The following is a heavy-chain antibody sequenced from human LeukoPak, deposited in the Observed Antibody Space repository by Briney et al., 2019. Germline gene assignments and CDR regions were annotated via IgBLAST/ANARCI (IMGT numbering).Heavy chain of an antibody. J-gene: IGHJ4*02. CDR1: GYTFTGYY. V-gene: IGHV1-2*02. Sequence: GASVKVSCKASGYTFTGYYMHWVRQAPGQGLEWMGWINPNSGGTNYAQKFQGRVTMTRDTSISTAYMELSRLRSEDTAVYYCTRDLRGACSGNSCPSGDYWGQGTLVTVSS. CDR2: INPNSGGT. D-gene: IGHD2-15*01. CDR3: TRDLRGACSGNSCPSGDY.